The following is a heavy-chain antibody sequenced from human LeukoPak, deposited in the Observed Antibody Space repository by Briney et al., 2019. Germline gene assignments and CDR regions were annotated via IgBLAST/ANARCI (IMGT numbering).Heavy chain of an antibody. CDR3: ASPLKQLVGAFDI. CDR1: GFTFSSYS. J-gene: IGHJ3*02. CDR2: ISSSSSTI. Sequence: PGGSLRLSCAASGFTFSSYSMNWVRQAPGKGLEWVSYISSSSSTIYYADSVKGRFTISRDNAKNSLYLQMNSLRAEDTAVYYCASPLKQLVGAFDIWGQGTMVTVSS. V-gene: IGHV3-48*04. D-gene: IGHD6-6*01.